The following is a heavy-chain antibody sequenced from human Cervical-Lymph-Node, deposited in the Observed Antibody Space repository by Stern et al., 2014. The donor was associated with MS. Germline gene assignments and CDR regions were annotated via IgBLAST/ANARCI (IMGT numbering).Heavy chain of an antibody. CDR3: ATDRDDFRSGYSAPTKGYGLDV. CDR1: GYTLTELS. Sequence: QLVQSGAEVKKPWASVKVSCKVSGYTLTELSMHWVRQAPGKGLEWMGGFDTEDGETIYAQKFQGRVTMTEDTSTDTAYMELSSLRSEDTAVYYCATDRDDFRSGYSAPTKGYGLDVWGQGTTVTVTS. D-gene: IGHD3-3*01. V-gene: IGHV1-24*01. J-gene: IGHJ6*02. CDR2: FDTEDGET.